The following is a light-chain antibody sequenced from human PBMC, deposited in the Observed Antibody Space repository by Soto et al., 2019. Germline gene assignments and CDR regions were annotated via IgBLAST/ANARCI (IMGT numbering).Light chain of an antibody. CDR2: NNN. CDR3: AAWDDSLSGVA. J-gene: IGLJ2*01. CDR1: SSNIGSNY. Sequence: QSALTQPPSASGTPGQRVTVSCSGSSSNIGSNYVYWYQQLPGTAPKLLIYNNNQRPSGVPDRFSGSKSGTSASLAISGLRSEDEADYYCAAWDDSLSGVAFGGGTKVTVL. V-gene: IGLV1-47*02.